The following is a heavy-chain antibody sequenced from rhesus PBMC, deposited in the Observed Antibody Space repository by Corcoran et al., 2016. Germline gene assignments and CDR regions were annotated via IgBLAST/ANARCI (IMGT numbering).Heavy chain of an antibody. CDR3: VRSPYFNNYKRFDV. D-gene: IGHD2-2*01. CDR1: GGSISSFR. V-gene: IGHV4-80*01. J-gene: IGHJ5-1*01. CDR2: IDGNRCSP. Sequence: QVQLQESGPGLVKPSETLSLTCAVSGGSISSFRWSWVRQPPGRGLEGIGEIDGNRCSPYYDPSLKSRVTISKETSKDQLSLRLNSMTAADTAVYYCVRSPYFNNYKRFDVWGPGVLVTVSS.